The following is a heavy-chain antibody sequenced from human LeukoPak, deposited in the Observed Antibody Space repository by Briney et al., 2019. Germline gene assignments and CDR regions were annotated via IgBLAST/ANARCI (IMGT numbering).Heavy chain of an antibody. CDR3: ARDRLVVPAAIYAFDI. J-gene: IGHJ3*02. V-gene: IGHV4-30-2*01. Sequence: SETLSLTCTVSGGSISSGGYYWSWIRQPPGKGLEWIGYIYHSGSTYYNPSLKSRVTISVDRSKNQFSLKLSSVTAADTAVYYCARDRLVVPAAIYAFDIWGQGTMVTVSS. CDR2: IYHSGST. CDR1: GGSISSGGYY. D-gene: IGHD2-2*02.